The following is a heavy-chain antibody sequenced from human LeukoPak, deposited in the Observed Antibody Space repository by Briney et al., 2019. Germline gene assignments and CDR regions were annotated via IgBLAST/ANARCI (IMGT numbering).Heavy chain of an antibody. V-gene: IGHV3-30*03. J-gene: IGHJ4*02. CDR2: ISFDGSNK. D-gene: IGHD5-12*01. Sequence: SGGSLRLSCAASGFTFSRYSMNWVRQAPGKGLEWVAVISFDGSNKYYADSVKGRFTISRDNSKNTLYLQMNSLRVEDTAVYSCTSSGYVYGLYSHFDYWGQGTPVTVSS. CDR3: TSSGYVYGLYSHFDY. CDR1: GFTFSRYS.